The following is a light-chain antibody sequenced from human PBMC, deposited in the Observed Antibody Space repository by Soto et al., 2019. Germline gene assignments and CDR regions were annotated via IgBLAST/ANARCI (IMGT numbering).Light chain of an antibody. Sequence: EIVLTQSPGTLSLSPGERATLSCRASQSMTSSYLAWYRQKPGQAPRLLIYGASSRATGIPDRFSGSGSGPDFTLTISRLEPEDFAVYYCQQYDSSPLTFVGGTKVEIK. CDR1: QSMTSSY. CDR3: QQYDSSPLT. CDR2: GAS. J-gene: IGKJ4*01. V-gene: IGKV3-20*01.